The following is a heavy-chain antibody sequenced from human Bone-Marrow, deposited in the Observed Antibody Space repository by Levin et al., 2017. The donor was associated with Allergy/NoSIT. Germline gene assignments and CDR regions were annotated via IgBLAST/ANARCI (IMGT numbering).Heavy chain of an antibody. V-gene: IGHV1-18*01. D-gene: IGHD4-17*01. CDR3: ARVGGWSYRDYPSTPDY. CDR1: GYTFTDYG. Sequence: ASVKVSCKASGYTFTDYGISWVRQAPGQGLEWMGWISPYNGNTNYAQRLQGRVTMTTDTSTSTAYMELRSLTSDDTAVYYCARVGGWSYRDYPSTPDYWGQGTLVTVSS. CDR2: ISPYNGNT. J-gene: IGHJ4*02.